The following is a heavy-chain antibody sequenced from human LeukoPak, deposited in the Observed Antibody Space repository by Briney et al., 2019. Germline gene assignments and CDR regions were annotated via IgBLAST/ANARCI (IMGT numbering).Heavy chain of an antibody. D-gene: IGHD3-22*01. V-gene: IGHV3-23*01. CDR2: ISGSGGST. CDR3: AKDPTHFRVWDDYDSNVLNS. J-gene: IGHJ4*02. Sequence: PGGSLRLSCAASGFTLSSYAMSWVSQAPGKWLEWVSAISGSGGSTYYADSVKGRFTISRDNSKNTLNLQMNSLRAEDTAVYYCAKDPTHFRVWDDYDSNVLNSWGQGTLVTVSS. CDR1: GFTLSSYA.